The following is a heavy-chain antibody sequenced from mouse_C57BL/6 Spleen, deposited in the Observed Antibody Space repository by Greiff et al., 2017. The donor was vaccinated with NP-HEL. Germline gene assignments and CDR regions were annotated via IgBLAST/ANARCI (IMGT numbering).Heavy chain of an antibody. J-gene: IGHJ3*01. CDR3: ARWDGNYAAY. CDR2: IDPSDSET. D-gene: IGHD2-1*01. V-gene: IGHV1-52*01. CDR1: GYTFTSYW. Sequence: VQLQQPGAELVRPGSSVKLSCKASGYTFTSYWMHWVKQRPIQGLEWIGNIDPSDSETHYNQKFKDKATLTVDKSSSTAYMQLSSLTSEDSAVYYCARWDGNYAAYWGQGTLVTVSA.